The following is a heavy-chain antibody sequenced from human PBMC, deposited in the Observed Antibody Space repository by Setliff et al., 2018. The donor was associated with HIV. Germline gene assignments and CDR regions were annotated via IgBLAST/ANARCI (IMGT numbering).Heavy chain of an antibody. V-gene: IGHV4-4*09. D-gene: IGHD3-10*01. J-gene: IGHJ4*02. CDR1: GGSIGGYS. Sequence: TSETLSLTCSVSGGSIGGYSWGWIRQSPGKGLEWIGYIYPSTSANYNPSLKSRVTMSVDTSKKQFSLKLTSVTAADTAVYYCAGHFYYSGSGIWAGLDSWGQGTLVTVSS. CDR2: IYPSTSA. CDR3: AGHFYYSGSGIWAGLDS.